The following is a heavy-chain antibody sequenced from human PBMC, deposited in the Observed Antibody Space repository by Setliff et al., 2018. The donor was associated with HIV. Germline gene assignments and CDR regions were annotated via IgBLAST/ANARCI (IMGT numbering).Heavy chain of an antibody. D-gene: IGHD3-16*02. CDR1: GFTFSSYG. CDR2: IWYDGSNK. CDR3: ARGPGYFDYVWGTYHTLDYFES. J-gene: IGHJ4*02. V-gene: IGHV3-33*08. Sequence: GGSLRLSCAASGFTFSSYGMHWVRQAPGKGLEWVAVIWYDGSNKYYADSVKGRFTISRDNSKNTLFLQMGSLRPEDMAVYHCARGPGYFDYVWGTYHTLDYFESWGQGTLVTVSS.